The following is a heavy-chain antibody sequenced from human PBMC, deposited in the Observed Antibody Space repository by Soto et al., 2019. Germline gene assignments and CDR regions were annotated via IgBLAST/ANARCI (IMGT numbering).Heavy chain of an antibody. CDR2: IYHSGST. Sequence: LQLQESGSGLVKPSQTLSLTCAVSGGSISSGGYSWSWIRQPPGKGLEWIGYIYHSGSTYYNPSLKSRVTISVDRSKNQFSLKLSSVAAADTAVYYCARADDYGDYGWAFDIWGQGTMVTVSS. J-gene: IGHJ3*02. CDR1: GGSISSGGYS. CDR3: ARADDYGDYGWAFDI. V-gene: IGHV4-30-2*01. D-gene: IGHD4-17*01.